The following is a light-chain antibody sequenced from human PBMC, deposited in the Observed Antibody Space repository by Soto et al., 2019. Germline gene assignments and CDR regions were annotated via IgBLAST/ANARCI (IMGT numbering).Light chain of an antibody. CDR2: EGI. CDR3: CSYVGATTDV. CDR1: SNTIGGYNV. Sequence: QSVLTQPASVSGSPGQSITISCTGSSNTIGGYNVVSWYQQHPGKAPKVIIYEGIKRPSVVSNRFSGAISGSTASLTISRLQAEDEADYYCCSYVGATTDVFGSGTKVTVL. J-gene: IGLJ6*01. V-gene: IGLV2-23*01.